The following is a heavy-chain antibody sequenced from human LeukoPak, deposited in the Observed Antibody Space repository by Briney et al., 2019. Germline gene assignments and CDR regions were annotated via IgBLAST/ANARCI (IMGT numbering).Heavy chain of an antibody. CDR2: INQRGST. J-gene: IGHJ4*02. V-gene: IGHV4-34*01. CDR1: GGSFIGYY. CDR3: ASLIAAAGTG. Sequence: SETLSLTCAVYGGSFIGYYWSWIRQPPGKWLEWIGEINQRGSTNYNPSLKSRVTISVDTSKNQFSLKLSSVTAADTAVYYCASLIAAAGTGWGQGTLVTVSS. D-gene: IGHD6-13*01.